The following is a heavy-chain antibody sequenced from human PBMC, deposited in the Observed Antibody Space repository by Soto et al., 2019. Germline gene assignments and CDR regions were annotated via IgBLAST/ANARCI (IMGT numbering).Heavy chain of an antibody. V-gene: IGHV1-69*13. J-gene: IGHJ4*02. Sequence: SVKVSCKASGGTFSSYAISWVRQAPGQGLEWMGGIIPIFGTANYAQKFQGRVTITADESTSTAYMELSSLRSEDTAVYYCARGGHYYGSGSPLYYFDYWGKGTLVTVSS. D-gene: IGHD3-10*01. CDR2: IIPIFGTA. CDR1: GGTFSSYA. CDR3: ARGGHYYGSGSPLYYFDY.